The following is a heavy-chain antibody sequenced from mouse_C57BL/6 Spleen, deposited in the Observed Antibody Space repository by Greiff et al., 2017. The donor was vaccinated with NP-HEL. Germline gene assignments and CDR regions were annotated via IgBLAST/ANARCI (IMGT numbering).Heavy chain of an antibody. J-gene: IGHJ4*01. V-gene: IGHV1-75*01. CDR1: GYTFTDYY. CDR2: IFPGSGST. CDR3: ARADYCYDGAMDY. D-gene: IGHD2-12*01. Sequence: QVQLKESGPELVKPGASVKISCKASGYTFTDYYINWVKQRPGQGLEWIGWIFPGSGSTYYNEKFKGKATLTVDKSSSTAYMLLSSLTSEDSTVYFCARADYCYDGAMDYWGQGTSVTVSS.